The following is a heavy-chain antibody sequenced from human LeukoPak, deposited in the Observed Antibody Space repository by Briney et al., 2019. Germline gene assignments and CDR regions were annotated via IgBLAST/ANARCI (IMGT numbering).Heavy chain of an antibody. J-gene: IGHJ4*02. V-gene: IGHV3-7*01. Sequence: GGSLRLSCAASGFTFSSYWMSWVRQAPGKGLEWVANIKQDGSEKYYVDSVKGRFTISRDNAKNSLYLQMNSLRAEDTAVYYCASGSYSSGWYAYYFDYWGQGTLVTVSS. D-gene: IGHD6-19*01. CDR3: ASGSYSSGWYAYYFDY. CDR1: GFTFSSYW. CDR2: IKQDGSEK.